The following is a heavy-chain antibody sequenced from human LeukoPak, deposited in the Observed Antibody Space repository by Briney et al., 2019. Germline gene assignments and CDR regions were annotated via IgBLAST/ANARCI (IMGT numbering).Heavy chain of an antibody. CDR1: GFTFSTFL. CDR2: ISSDGCTT. V-gene: IGHV3-74*01. CDR3: NVRWGPNSDY. J-gene: IGHJ4*02. D-gene: IGHD7-27*01. Sequence: GGSLRLSCAASGFTFSTFLMHWVRQTPGKGLVWVSRISSDGCTTHYADSVKGRFTISRDNAKNTLFLHMNSLRAEDTAVYYCNVRWGPNSDYWGQGTMVTVSS.